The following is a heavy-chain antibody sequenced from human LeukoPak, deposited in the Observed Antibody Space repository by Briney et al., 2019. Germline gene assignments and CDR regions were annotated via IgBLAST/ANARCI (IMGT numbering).Heavy chain of an antibody. J-gene: IGHJ4*02. Sequence: PGRSLRLSCAASGFPFSTFGMHWVRQAPGKGLEWVAAIAYDGSVKYYPDSVKGRLTISRNNSKNTLYLQMNSLRAEDTAVYYCAKDRTVVGATSFDYWGRGTLVTVSS. CDR1: GFPFSTFG. D-gene: IGHD1-26*01. V-gene: IGHV3-30*18. CDR2: IAYDGSVK. CDR3: AKDRTVVGATSFDY.